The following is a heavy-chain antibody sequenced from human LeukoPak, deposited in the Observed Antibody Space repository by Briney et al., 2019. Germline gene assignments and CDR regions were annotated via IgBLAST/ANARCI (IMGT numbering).Heavy chain of an antibody. CDR2: INPSGCST. D-gene: IGHD3-3*01. CDR1: GYTFTSYY. CDR3: ARDSTIFGVVIPSVY. J-gene: IGHJ4*02. Sequence: ASVKVSCKASGYTFTSYYMHWVRQAPGQGLEWMGIINPSGCSTSHAQKFQGRVTMTRDMSTSTVYMELSSLRSEDTAVYYCARDSTIFGVVIPSVYWGQGTLVTVSS. V-gene: IGHV1-46*01.